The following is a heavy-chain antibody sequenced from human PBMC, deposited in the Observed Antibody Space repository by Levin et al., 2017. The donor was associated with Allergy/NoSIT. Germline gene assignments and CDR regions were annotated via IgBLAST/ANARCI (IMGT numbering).Heavy chain of an antibody. CDR1: GFSLTTSGMC. Sequence: RWSGPTLVKPTQTLTLTCTFSGFSLTTSGMCVSWIRQPPGKALEWLARIDWDDDKYYSTSLKTRLTISKDTSKNQVVLTMTNMDPVDTATYYCARIPHLGYNYVFYYGMDVWGQGTTVTVSS. D-gene: IGHD5-18*01. J-gene: IGHJ6*02. CDR3: ARIPHLGYNYVFYYGMDV. V-gene: IGHV2-70*11. CDR2: IDWDDDK.